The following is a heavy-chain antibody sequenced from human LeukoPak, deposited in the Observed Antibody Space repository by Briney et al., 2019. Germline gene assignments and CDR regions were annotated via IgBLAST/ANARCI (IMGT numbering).Heavy chain of an antibody. J-gene: IGHJ6*02. Sequence: GGSLRLSCAASGFTFSSYSMNWVRQAPGKGLEWVANINQDGSETYYVDSVKGRLTISRDNAKNTLSLQMNSLRAEDTAVFYCARAGGPHTVDVWGQGTTVIVSS. D-gene: IGHD2-8*02. CDR2: INQDGSET. CDR1: GFTFSSYS. V-gene: IGHV3-7*01. CDR3: ARAGGPHTVDV.